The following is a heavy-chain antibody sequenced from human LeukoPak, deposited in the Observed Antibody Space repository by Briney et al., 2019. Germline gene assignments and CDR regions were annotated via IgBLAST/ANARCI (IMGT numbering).Heavy chain of an antibody. Sequence: GGSLRLSCSASGFTFMTYSMNWVRQAPGKGLEWVSSISSRGTYIYYADSVKGRFTISSDNAKNSLYLQMNSLRADDTAVYYCARVRGSSYIYSMDVWGKGTMVTVSS. J-gene: IGHJ6*03. CDR2: ISSRGTYI. CDR1: GFTFMTYS. CDR3: ARVRGSSYIYSMDV. V-gene: IGHV3-21*01. D-gene: IGHD6-13*01.